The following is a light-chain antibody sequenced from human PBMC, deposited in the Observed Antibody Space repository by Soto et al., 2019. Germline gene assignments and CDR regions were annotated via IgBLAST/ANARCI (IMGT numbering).Light chain of an antibody. CDR1: QSVSSN. CDR2: GAS. CDR3: QQYYNWPPYT. V-gene: IGKV3-15*01. Sequence: EIVLTQSPGTLSLSPGERATLPCTASQSVSSNLAWYQQKPGQTPRLLIYGASTRATGVPPRFSGSRSGTEFTLTISSLQSEDFAVYYCQQYYNWPPYTVGQGTKVDIK. J-gene: IGKJ2*01.